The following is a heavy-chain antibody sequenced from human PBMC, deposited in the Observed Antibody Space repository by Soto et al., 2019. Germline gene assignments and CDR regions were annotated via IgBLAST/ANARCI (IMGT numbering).Heavy chain of an antibody. D-gene: IGHD6-19*01. CDR1: GASISDYY. V-gene: IGHV4-4*07. CDR3: ARDGEYTSGWYSFDS. Sequence: PSETLSLTCTVSGASISDYYWSWIRQPAGQALEWIGHVYVTGTTYFNPSLKSRVTMSVNTSNNQVSLKLSSVTAADSAIYYCARDGEYTSGWYSFDSWGSGTLVTVSS. CDR2: VYVTGTT. J-gene: IGHJ5*01.